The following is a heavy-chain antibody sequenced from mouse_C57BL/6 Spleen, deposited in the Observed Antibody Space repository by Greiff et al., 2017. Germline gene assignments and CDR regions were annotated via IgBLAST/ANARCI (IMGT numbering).Heavy chain of an antibody. CDR2: ISGGGGNT. V-gene: IGHV5-9*01. D-gene: IGHD1-1*01. CDR1: GFTFSSYT. CDR3: ARPPFITTVVEGAWFAY. Sequence: EVQLVESGGGLVKPGGSLKLSCAASGFTFSSYTMSWVRQTPEKRLEWVATISGGGGNTYYPDSVKGRFTISRDNAKNTLYLQMSSLRSEDTALYYWARPPFITTVVEGAWFAYWGQGTLVTVSA. J-gene: IGHJ3*01.